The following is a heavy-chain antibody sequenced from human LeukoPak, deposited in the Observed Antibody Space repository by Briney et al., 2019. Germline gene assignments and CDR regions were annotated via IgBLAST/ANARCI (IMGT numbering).Heavy chain of an antibody. CDR3: AKDQEGSGSYYYYYYYMDV. D-gene: IGHD3-10*01. J-gene: IGHJ6*03. Sequence: GVSLRLSCAASGFTFSSYAMSWVRQAPGKGPEWVSAISGSGGSTYYADSVKGRFTISRDNSKNTLYLQMNSLRAEDTAVYYCAKDQEGSGSYYYYYYYMDVWGKGTTVTVSS. CDR1: GFTFSSYA. CDR2: ISGSGGST. V-gene: IGHV3-23*01.